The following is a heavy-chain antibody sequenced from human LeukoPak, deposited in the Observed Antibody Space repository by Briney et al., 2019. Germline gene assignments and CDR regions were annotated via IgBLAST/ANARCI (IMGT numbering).Heavy chain of an antibody. CDR3: ARSPAGANYYLDV. J-gene: IGHJ6*03. Sequence: GGSLRLSCAASGFTFSSYEMNWVRQAPGKGLEWGSYISSSGSTIYYADSVKGRFTISRDNPKNSLYLQMNSLRAEDTAVYYCARSPAGANYYLDVWGKGTTVTISS. CDR2: ISSSGSTI. CDR1: GFTFSSYE. D-gene: IGHD1-14*01. V-gene: IGHV3-48*03.